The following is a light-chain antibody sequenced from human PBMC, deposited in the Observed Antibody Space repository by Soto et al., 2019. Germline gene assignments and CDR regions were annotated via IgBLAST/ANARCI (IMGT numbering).Light chain of an antibody. CDR3: ATWDSSLSGVV. CDR2: DRN. J-gene: IGLJ3*02. Sequence: QSVLTQPPSVSAVPGQTVTISCSAGSSNIGNHHISWYQQFPGTVPKLLIYDRNERPSGIPDRFSASKSGTSATLAISGLQTGDEADYYCATWDSSLSGVVFGGGTQLTVL. V-gene: IGLV1-51*01. CDR1: SSNIGNHH.